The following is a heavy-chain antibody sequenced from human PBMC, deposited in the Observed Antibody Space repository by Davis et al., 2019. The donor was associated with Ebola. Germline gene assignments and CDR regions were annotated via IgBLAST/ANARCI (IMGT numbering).Heavy chain of an antibody. V-gene: IGHV3-66*01. J-gene: IGHJ6*02. D-gene: IGHD2-15*01. CDR3: AIGRRLVVGPSMDV. Sequence: GESLKISCAASGFTINDAWMHWVRQAPGKGLEWVSVIYSGGSTYYADSVKGRFTISRDNSKNTLYLQMNSLRAEDTAVYYCAIGRRLVVGPSMDVWGQGTTVTVSS. CDR1: GFTINDAW. CDR2: IYSGGST.